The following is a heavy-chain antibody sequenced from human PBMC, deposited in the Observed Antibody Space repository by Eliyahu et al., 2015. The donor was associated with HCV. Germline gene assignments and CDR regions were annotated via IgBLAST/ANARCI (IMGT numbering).Heavy chain of an antibody. J-gene: IGHJ6*02. Sequence: QVQLVQSEAEVNKPGSSVKVSCXASGGTFSSYTIXWXRXAPGQGLEWMGRIXPLLGISNFAQKFQGRITITADISTSTAYMELSSLTSEDTAVYYCARAAVRNSFYGMDVWGLGTTVTVSS. V-gene: IGHV1-69*02. CDR2: IXPLLGIS. CDR1: GGTFSSYT. CDR3: ARAAVRNSFYGMDV.